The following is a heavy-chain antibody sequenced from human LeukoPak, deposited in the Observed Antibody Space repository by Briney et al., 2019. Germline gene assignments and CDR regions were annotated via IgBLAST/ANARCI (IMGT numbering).Heavy chain of an antibody. CDR3: AGFDGVAANFDY. J-gene: IGHJ4*02. Sequence: GGSLRLSCAASGFTFSSYEMNWVRQAPGKGLEWVSYISGSGSTIYYADSVKGRFTISRDNAKNSLYLQMNSLRAEDTAVYYCAGFDGVAANFDYWGQGTLVTVSS. D-gene: IGHD2-15*01. CDR2: ISGSGSTI. CDR1: GFTFSSYE. V-gene: IGHV3-48*03.